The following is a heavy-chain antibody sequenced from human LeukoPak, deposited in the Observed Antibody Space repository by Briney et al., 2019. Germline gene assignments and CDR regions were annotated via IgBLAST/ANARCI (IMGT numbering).Heavy chain of an antibody. V-gene: IGHV1-2*02. CDR3: EVPRLWSVPA. CDR1: GYTFTSYY. J-gene: IGHJ5*02. D-gene: IGHD2-21*01. CDR2: INPNSGGT. Sequence: GASVKVSCKASGYTFTSYYMHWVRQAPGQGLEWMGWINPNSGGTNYAQSFQGRVTMTRDTSISTAYMELSSLRSDDTAVYYCEVPRLWSVPAWGQGTLVTVSS.